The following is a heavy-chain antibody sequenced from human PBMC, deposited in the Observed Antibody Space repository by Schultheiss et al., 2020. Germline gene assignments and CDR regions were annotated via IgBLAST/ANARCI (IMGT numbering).Heavy chain of an antibody. D-gene: IGHD6-13*01. J-gene: IGHJ6*02. V-gene: IGHV1-18*01. Sequence: ASVKVSCKASGGTFSSYAISWVRQAPGQGLEWMGGISAYNGNTNYAQKLQGRVTMTTDTSTSTAYMELRSLRSDDTAVYYCARDRSYEAAAGTSYYYGMDVWGQGTTVTVSS. CDR2: ISAYNGNT. CDR3: ARDRSYEAAAGTSYYYGMDV. CDR1: GGTFSSYA.